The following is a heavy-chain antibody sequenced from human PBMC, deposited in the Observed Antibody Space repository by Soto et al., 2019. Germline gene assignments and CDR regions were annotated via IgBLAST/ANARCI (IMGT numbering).Heavy chain of an antibody. CDR1: GASISSGGYY. D-gene: IGHD3-10*01. CDR3: ARDLRFRGFYGMDV. Sequence: QVQLQESGPGLVKPSQTLSLTCTVSGASISSGGYYWSWIRQHPGKGLEWIGYIYYTGSTYYNPSLKSRVTLSVDTSKNQFSLKLSSVTAADTAVYYCARDLRFRGFYGMDVWGQGTTVTVSS. J-gene: IGHJ6*02. CDR2: IYYTGST. V-gene: IGHV4-31*03.